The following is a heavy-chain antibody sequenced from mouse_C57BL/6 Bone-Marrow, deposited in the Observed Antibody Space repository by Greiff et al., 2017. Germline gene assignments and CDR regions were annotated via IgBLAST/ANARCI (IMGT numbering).Heavy chain of an antibody. CDR2: IDPETGGT. V-gene: IGHV1-15*01. CDR1: GYTFTDYE. J-gene: IGHJ1*03. CDR3: TSPDWYFDV. Sequence: QVQLQQSGAELVRPGASVTLSCKASGYTFTDYEMHWVKQTPVHGLEWIGAIDPETGGTAYNQKFKGKAILTADKSSSTAYMELRSLTSADSAVYYSTSPDWYFDVWGTGTTLTVSS.